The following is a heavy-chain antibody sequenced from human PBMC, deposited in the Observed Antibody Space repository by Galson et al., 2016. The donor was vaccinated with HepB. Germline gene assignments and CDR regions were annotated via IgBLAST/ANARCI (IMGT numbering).Heavy chain of an antibody. CDR3: ARDLQYYESSGFYQGDYYHFGMDV. CDR2: ISAYNGKT. V-gene: IGHV1-18*01. CDR1: GYTFTSYG. D-gene: IGHD3-22*01. J-gene: IGHJ6*02. Sequence: SVKVSCKASGYTFTSYGISWVRQAPGQGLEWMGWISAYNGKTNYAQNFQGRITMTTGTSTSTANMELRSLRSDVTAVYYCARDLQYYESSGFYQGDYYHFGMDVWGQGTTVTVSS.